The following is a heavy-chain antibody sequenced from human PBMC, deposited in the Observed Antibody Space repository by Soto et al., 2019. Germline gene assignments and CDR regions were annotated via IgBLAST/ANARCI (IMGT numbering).Heavy chain of an antibody. J-gene: IGHJ6*02. Sequence: PGGSLRLSCAASGFTFSSYEMNWVRQAPGKGLGWVSYISSSGSTIYYADSVKGRFTISRDNAKNSLYLQMNSLRAEDTAVYYCAREISSSGWYSPYYYYGMDVWGQGTTVTVSS. D-gene: IGHD6-19*01. CDR2: ISSSGSTI. CDR3: AREISSSGWYSPYYYYGMDV. V-gene: IGHV3-48*03. CDR1: GFTFSSYE.